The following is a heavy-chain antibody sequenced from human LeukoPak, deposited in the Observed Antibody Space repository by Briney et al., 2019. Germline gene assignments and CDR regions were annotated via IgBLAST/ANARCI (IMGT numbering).Heavy chain of an antibody. J-gene: IGHJ6*02. Sequence: GGSLRLSCAASGFTFSSYTMNWVRQAPGKGLEWVSSISRSSSYIYYADSVKGRFTISRDNAKNSLYLQMNSLRAEDTAVYYCARDYYYYGMDVWGQGTTVTVSS. CDR3: ARDYYYYGMDV. V-gene: IGHV3-21*01. CDR1: GFTFSSYT. CDR2: ISRSSSYI.